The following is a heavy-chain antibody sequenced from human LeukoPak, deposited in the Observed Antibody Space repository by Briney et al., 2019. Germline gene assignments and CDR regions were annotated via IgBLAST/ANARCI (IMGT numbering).Heavy chain of an antibody. V-gene: IGHV3-23*01. Sequence: GGSLRLSCAASGFTFSSYAMSWVRQAPGKGLEWVSAISGSGGSTYYADSVKGRFTISRDNSKNTLYLQMNSLRAEDTAVYYCAKNNREIFGVVIRFDYWGQGTLVTVSS. D-gene: IGHD3-3*01. CDR3: AKNNREIFGVVIRFDY. CDR2: ISGSGGST. J-gene: IGHJ4*02. CDR1: GFTFSSYA.